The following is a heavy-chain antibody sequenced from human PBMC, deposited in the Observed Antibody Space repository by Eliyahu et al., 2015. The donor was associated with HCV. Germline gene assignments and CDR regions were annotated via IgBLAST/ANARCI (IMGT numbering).Heavy chain of an antibody. CDR2: IYYSGST. D-gene: IGHD5-24*01. V-gene: IGHV4-39*01. J-gene: IGHJ6*02. CDR1: GGSISSSNYY. CDR3: ARHPTRFNGMDV. Sequence: QLQLQESGPGLVKPSETLSLTCTVSGGSISSSNYYWGWIRQPPGKGLEWIGSIYYSGSTYYSASLKSRVTISVDTSKKQFSLKLSSVTAADMAMYYCARHPTRFNGMDVWGQGTTVTVSS.